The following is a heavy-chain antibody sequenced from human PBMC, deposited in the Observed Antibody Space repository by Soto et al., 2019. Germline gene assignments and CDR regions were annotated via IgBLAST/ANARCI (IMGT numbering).Heavy chain of an antibody. CDR1: GFTFSSYA. CDR2: ISYDGSNK. J-gene: IGHJ4*02. V-gene: IGHV3-30-3*01. D-gene: IGHD2-8*02. Sequence: GGSLRLSCAASGFTFSSYAMHWVRQAPGKGLEWVAVISYDGSNKYYADSVKGRFTISRDNSKNTLYLQMNSLRAEDTAVYYCARDPGSGGYTVVDYWGQGTLVTVSS. CDR3: ARDPGSGGYTVVDY.